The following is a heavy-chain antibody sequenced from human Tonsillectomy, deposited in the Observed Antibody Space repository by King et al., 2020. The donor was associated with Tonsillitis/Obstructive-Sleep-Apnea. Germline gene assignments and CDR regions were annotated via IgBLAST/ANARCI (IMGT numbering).Heavy chain of an antibody. CDR2: IYYSGST. V-gene: IGHV4-59*08. CDR1: GGSISSYY. J-gene: IGHJ3*02. D-gene: IGHD6-25*01. Sequence: VQLQESGPGLVKPSETLSLTCTVSGGSISSYYWSWIRQPPGKGLEWIGYIYYSGSTNYNPSLKSRVTISVDTSKNQFSLKLSSVTAADTAVYYCARHSVVERKGGSGNAFDIWGQGTMVTVSS. CDR3: ARHSVVERKGGSGNAFDI.